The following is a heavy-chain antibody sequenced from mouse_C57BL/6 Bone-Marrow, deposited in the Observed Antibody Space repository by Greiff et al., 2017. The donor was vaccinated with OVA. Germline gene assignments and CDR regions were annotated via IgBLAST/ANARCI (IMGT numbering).Heavy chain of an antibody. Sequence: VQLQQSGPELVKPGASVKMSCKASGYTFTDYNMHWVKQSHGKSLEWIGYINPNNGGTSYNQKFKGKATLTVNKSSSTAYMELRSLTSEDSAVYYCAREANYDYARFDYWGQGTTLTVSS. CDR1: GYTFTDYN. D-gene: IGHD2-4*01. J-gene: IGHJ2*01. CDR3: AREANYDYARFDY. CDR2: INPNNGGT. V-gene: IGHV1-22*01.